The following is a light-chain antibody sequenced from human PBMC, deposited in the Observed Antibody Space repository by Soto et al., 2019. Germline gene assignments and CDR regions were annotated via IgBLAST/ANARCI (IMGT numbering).Light chain of an antibody. CDR1: HSVSSTY. CDR3: QQYGSSPPYT. V-gene: IGKV3-20*01. J-gene: IGKJ2*01. CDR2: GPS. Sequence: EIVLTQSPGTLSLSPGERATLSCRASHSVSSTYLAWYQQKPGQAPRLLIYGPSSSATGIPDRFSGSGSGTDFTLTISRLEPEDFAVYYCQQYGSSPPYTFGQGTKLEIK.